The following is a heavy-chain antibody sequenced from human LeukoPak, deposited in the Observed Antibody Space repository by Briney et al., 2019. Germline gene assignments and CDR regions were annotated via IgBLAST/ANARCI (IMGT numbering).Heavy chain of an antibody. J-gene: IGHJ6*02. CDR2: ISGYNGNT. V-gene: IGHV1-18*01. CDR3: ARDIVVVTANNYYYGMDV. CDR1: GYTFTSYG. Sequence: ASVKVSCKASGYTFTSYGISWVRQAPGQGLEWMGWISGYNGNTKYAQKLQGRVTMTTDTSTSTAYMELRSLRSDDTAVYYCARDIVVVTANNYYYGMDVWGQGTTVTVSS. D-gene: IGHD2-21*02.